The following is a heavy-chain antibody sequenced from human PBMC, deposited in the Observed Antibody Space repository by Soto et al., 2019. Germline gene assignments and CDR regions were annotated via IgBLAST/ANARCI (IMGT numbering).Heavy chain of an antibody. CDR2: ISGSGGST. CDR1: GFTFSSYA. J-gene: IGHJ6*02. CDR3: AKDINDILTGRYYYYYYGMDV. D-gene: IGHD3-9*01. Sequence: GGSLRLSCAASGFTFSSYAMTWVRQAPGKGLEWVSAISGSGGSTYHADSVKGRFTISRDNSKNTLYLQMNSLRAEDTAVYYCAKDINDILTGRYYYYYYGMDVWGQGTTVTVSS. V-gene: IGHV3-23*01.